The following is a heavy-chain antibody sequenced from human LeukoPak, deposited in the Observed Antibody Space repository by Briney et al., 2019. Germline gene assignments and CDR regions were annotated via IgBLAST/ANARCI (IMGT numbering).Heavy chain of an antibody. CDR3: ADYGVSGVRNNFY. CDR2: ISVASIT. Sequence: GGSLRLSCAASGLAFSSYAMSRVRQPPGKGLDWGSTISVASITFYADSVKGRFTISRDNSRNTVYLQMTSLRADDTAVYYCADYGVSGVRNNFYWGLGTLVTVSS. D-gene: IGHD3-3*01. J-gene: IGHJ4*02. V-gene: IGHV3-23*01. CDR1: GLAFSSYA.